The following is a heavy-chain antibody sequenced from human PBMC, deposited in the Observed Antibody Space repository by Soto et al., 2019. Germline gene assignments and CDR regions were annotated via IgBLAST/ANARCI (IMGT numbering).Heavy chain of an antibody. CDR2: IDPSDSYT. J-gene: IGHJ6*02. D-gene: IGHD6-13*01. CDR1: GYCFTSYW. V-gene: IGHV5-10-1*01. CDR3: ARNLRDSSSLDYGMDV. Sequence: PGESLKISCKGSGYCFTSYWISWVRQMPGKGLEWMGRIDPSDSYTNYSPSFQGHVTISADKSISTAYLQWSSLKASDTAMYYCARNLRDSSSLDYGMDVWGQGTTVTVSS.